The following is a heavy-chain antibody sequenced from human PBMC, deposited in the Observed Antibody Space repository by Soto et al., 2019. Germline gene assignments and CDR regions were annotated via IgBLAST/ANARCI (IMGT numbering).Heavy chain of an antibody. CDR1: YY. CDR3: ARGHSVNAGIITY. D-gene: IGHD6-13*01. CDR2: IISGGSI. Sequence: YYWGWIRQPPGKGLEWISYIISGGSISYADSVRGRFTISRDIAENSLYLQMNSLRAEDTAVYYCARGHSVNAGIITYWGQGILVTVSS. J-gene: IGHJ4*02. V-gene: IGHV3-11*04.